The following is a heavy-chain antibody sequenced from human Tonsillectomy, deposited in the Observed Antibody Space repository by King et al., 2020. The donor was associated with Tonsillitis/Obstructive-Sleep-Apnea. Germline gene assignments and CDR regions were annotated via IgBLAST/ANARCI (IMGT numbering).Heavy chain of an antibody. CDR3: EREGEYSSTNYFDY. D-gene: IGHD6-6*01. CDR1: GGSISSTTYY. V-gene: IGHV4-39*02. J-gene: IGHJ4*02. Sequence: QLQESGPGLVKPSETLALTCTVSGGSISSTTYYWGWIRQPPGKGLEWIGSIYYSGSTYYNPSLKRRVTISVDTSKNHFSLKLSSVTAADTAVYYCEREGEYSSTNYFDYWGQGTLITVSS. CDR2: IYYSGST.